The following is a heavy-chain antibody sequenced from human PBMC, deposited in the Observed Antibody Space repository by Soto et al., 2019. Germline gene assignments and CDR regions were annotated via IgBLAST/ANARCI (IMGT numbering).Heavy chain of an antibody. Sequence: DVQLVQSGAEVKKPGESLTISCKGSGYSFTNYRIACVRQMPGKGLEWMGIIYPGDSDTRYGPSFQGQVTISADKALTTAYLHWNSLKASDTAMYYCARPSSGHTASLDYWGQGTLVTVSS. CDR3: ARPSSGHTASLDY. D-gene: IGHD2-2*01. V-gene: IGHV5-51*03. CDR1: GYSFTNYR. CDR2: IYPGDSDT. J-gene: IGHJ4*02.